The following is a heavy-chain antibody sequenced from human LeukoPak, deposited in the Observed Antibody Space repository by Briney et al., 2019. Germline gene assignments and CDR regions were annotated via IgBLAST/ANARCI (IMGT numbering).Heavy chain of an antibody. CDR2: IFYSGST. V-gene: IGHV4-39*07. J-gene: IGHJ6*03. CDR1: SGSISTSNYY. Sequence: SETLSLTCTVSSGSISTSNYYWGWVRQPPGKALEWIGNIFYSGSTYYSPSLKSRVTISLDTSRNQFSLKLNSVTAADTAVYYCARCSAPTYYYGSGSYYNHYYYMDVWGKGTTVTISS. D-gene: IGHD3-10*01. CDR3: ARCSAPTYYYGSGSYYNHYYYMDV.